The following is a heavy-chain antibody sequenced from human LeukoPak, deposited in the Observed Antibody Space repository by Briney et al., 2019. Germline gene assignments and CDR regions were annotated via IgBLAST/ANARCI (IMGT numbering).Heavy chain of an antibody. J-gene: IGHJ4*02. Sequence: GGSLRLSCAASGFTFSSYWMHWVRQAPGKGLVWVSRINSDGSSTSYADSVKGRFTISRDNAKNTLYLQMNSPRAEDTAVYYCAREGDFWSGYNFDYWGQGTLVTVSS. CDR2: INSDGSST. CDR1: GFTFSSYW. D-gene: IGHD3-3*01. V-gene: IGHV3-74*01. CDR3: AREGDFWSGYNFDY.